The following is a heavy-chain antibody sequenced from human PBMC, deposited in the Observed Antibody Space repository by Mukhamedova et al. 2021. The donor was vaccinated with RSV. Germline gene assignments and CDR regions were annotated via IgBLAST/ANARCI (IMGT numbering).Heavy chain of an antibody. V-gene: IGHV1-46*01. CDR3: ARDHWNVPYY. Sequence: VRQAPGQGLEWMGIINPSGGSTSYAQKFQGRVTMTRDTSTSTVYMELSSLRSEDTAVYYFARDHWNVPYYLGQGTLVTFSS. CDR2: INPSGGST. D-gene: IGHD1-1*01. J-gene: IGHJ4*02.